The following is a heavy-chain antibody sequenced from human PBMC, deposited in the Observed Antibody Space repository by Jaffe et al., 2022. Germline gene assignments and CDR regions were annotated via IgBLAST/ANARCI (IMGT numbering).Heavy chain of an antibody. CDR1: GYSISSGYY. D-gene: IGHD1-26*01. CDR3: ASLYSGSSYDAFDI. CDR2: IYHSGST. J-gene: IGHJ3*02. V-gene: IGHV4-38-2*01. Sequence: QVQLQESGPGLVKPSETLSLTCAVSGYSISSGYYWGWIRQPPGKGLEWIGSIYHSGSTYYNPSLKSRVTISVDTSKNQFSLKLSSVTAADTAVYYCASLYSGSSYDAFDIWGQGTMVTVSS.